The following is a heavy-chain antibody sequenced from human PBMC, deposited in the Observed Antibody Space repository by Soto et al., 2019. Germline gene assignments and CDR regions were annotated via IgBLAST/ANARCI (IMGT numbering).Heavy chain of an antibody. V-gene: IGHV3-23*01. CDR1: GFTFSSYA. Sequence: GGSLRLSCAASGFTFSSYAMSWVRQAPGKGLEWVSAISGSGGSTYYADSVKGRFTISRDNSKNTLYLQMNSLRAEDTAVYYCAKELGYYDSSGYDYYGMDVWGQGTTVTVSS. CDR2: ISGSGGST. D-gene: IGHD3-22*01. J-gene: IGHJ6*02. CDR3: AKELGYYDSSGYDYYGMDV.